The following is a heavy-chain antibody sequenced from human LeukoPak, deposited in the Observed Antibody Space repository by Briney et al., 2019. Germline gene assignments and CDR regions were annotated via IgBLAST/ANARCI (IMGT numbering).Heavy chain of an antibody. V-gene: IGHV1-8*01. CDR3: ARDGPIVVVPAASNFDY. CDR2: MNPNSGNT. J-gene: IGHJ4*02. CDR1: GCTFTSYD. D-gene: IGHD2-2*01. Sequence: GASVKVSGKASGCTFTSYDINWVRQATGQGLEWMGWMNPNSGNTGYAQKFQGRVTMTRDTSISTAYMELSSLRSEDTAVYYCARDGPIVVVPAASNFDYWGQGTLVTVSS.